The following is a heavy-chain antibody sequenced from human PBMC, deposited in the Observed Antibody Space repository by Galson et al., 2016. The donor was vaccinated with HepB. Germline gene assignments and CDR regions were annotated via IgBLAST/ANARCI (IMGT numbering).Heavy chain of an antibody. Sequence: SLRLSCAASEFTFSTYGMHWVRQAPGKGLEWVALIWHDGSNKYYADSVKGRFTLSRDNPKNTLYLQMNSLKVEDTAVYYCAREPVRLDDLLTGPPKNPDYWGQGTLVTVSS. CDR3: AREPVRLDDLLTGPPKNPDY. CDR1: EFTFSTYG. J-gene: IGHJ4*02. V-gene: IGHV3-33*01. CDR2: IWHDGSNK. D-gene: IGHD3-9*01.